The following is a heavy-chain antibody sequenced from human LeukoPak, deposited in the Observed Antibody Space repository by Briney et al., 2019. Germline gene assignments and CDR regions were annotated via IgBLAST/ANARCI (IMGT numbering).Heavy chain of an antibody. CDR2: IYYSGST. J-gene: IGHJ4*02. CDR3: ARDSNGSGSYFY. Sequence: ASETLSLTCTVSGGSISSGGYYWSWIRQHPGKGLEWIGYIYYSGSTYYNPSLKSRVTISVDTSKNQFSLKLSSVTAADTAVYYCARDSNGSGSYFYWGQGTLVTVSS. D-gene: IGHD3-10*01. CDR1: GGSISSGGYY. V-gene: IGHV4-31*03.